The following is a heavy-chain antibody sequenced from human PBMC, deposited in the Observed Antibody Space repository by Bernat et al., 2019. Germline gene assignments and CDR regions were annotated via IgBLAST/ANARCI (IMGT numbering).Heavy chain of an antibody. CDR3: ARDRAGGRFVEWPTLYYMDV. CDR1: GFTFSSYS. J-gene: IGHJ6*03. V-gene: IGHV3-21*01. Sequence: EVQLVESGGGLVKPGGSLRLSCAASGFTFSSYSMNWVRQAPGKGLEWVSSISSSSSYIYYADSVKGRFTFSRDNAKNSLYLQMNSLRAEDTAVYYCARDRAGGRFVEWPTLYYMDVWGKGTTVTVSS. D-gene: IGHD3-3*01. CDR2: ISSSSSYI.